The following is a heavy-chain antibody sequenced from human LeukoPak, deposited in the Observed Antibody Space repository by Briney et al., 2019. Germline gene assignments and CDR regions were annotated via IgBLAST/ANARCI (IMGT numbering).Heavy chain of an antibody. CDR3: ADRSGSYHDAFDI. D-gene: IGHD3-10*01. Sequence: SVKVSCKASGGTFSSYAISWVRQAPGQGLEWMGGIIPIFGTANYAQKFQGRVTITADESTSTAYMELSSLRSEDTAVYYCADRSGSYHDAFDIWGQGTMVTVSS. CDR2: IIPIFGTA. V-gene: IGHV1-69*13. CDR1: GGTFSSYA. J-gene: IGHJ3*02.